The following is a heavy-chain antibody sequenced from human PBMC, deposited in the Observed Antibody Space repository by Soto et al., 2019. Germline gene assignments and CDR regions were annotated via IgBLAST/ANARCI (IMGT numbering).Heavy chain of an antibody. Sequence: EVQLLESGGGLVQPGGSLRLSCAASGFTFSSYAMTWVRQAPAQGLEWVSGISGSGGGTYYADSVKGRFTISRDSSKNTLYLQRDSLRAEDTAVDYCAKKTDSSSPWGALDIWGQGTMVSVSS. V-gene: IGHV3-23*01. CDR3: AKKTDSSSPWGALDI. D-gene: IGHD6-6*01. J-gene: IGHJ3*02. CDR2: ISGSGGGT. CDR1: GFTFSSYA.